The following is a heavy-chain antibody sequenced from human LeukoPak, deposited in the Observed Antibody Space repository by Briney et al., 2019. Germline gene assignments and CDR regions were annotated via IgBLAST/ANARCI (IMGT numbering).Heavy chain of an antibody. CDR2: IKEDGSEK. CDR3: MRGRTSRY. CDR1: GFTYTNYE. V-gene: IGHV3-7*01. J-gene: IGHJ4*02. Sequence: PGGSLRLSCAASGFTYTNYEMSWVRQAPGKGLEWVAIIKEDGSEKYYVDSVKGRFTISRDNAKNSLYLHMNSLRADDTAVYYCMRGRTSRYWGQGTLVTVSS.